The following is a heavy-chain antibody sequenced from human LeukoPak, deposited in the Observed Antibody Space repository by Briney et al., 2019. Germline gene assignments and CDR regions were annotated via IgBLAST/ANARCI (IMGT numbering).Heavy chain of an antibody. CDR2: IIPILGIA. CDR3: ARDRALVRELWSASAFDY. CDR1: GGTFSSYA. D-gene: IGHD5-18*01. V-gene: IGHV1-69*04. J-gene: IGHJ4*02. Sequence: SVKVSCKASGGTFSSYAISWVRQAPGQGLEWMGRIIPILGIANYAQKFQGRVTITADKSTSTAYMELSSLRSEDTAVYFCARDRALVRELWSASAFDYWGQGTLVTVSS.